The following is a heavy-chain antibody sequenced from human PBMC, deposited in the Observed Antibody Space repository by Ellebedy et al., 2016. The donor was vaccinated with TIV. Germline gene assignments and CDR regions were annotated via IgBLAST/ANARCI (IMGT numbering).Heavy chain of an antibody. J-gene: IGHJ6*02. CDR2: TYYRSKWYN. Sequence: SETLSLTCAISGDSVSSNSAAWNWIRQSPSRGLEWLGRTYYRSKWYNDYAVSVKSRITINPDTSKNQFSLQLNSVTPEDTAVYYCARGDGGSWYRSSYYYYGMDVWGQGTTVTVPS. CDR1: GDSVSSNSAA. CDR3: ARGDGGSWYRSSYYYYGMDV. D-gene: IGHD6-13*01. V-gene: IGHV6-1*01.